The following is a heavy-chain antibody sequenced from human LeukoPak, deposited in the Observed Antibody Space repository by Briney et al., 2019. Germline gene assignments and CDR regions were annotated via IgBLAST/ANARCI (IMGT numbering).Heavy chain of an antibody. J-gene: IGHJ5*02. Sequence: SETLSLTCTVSGGSISSSSYYWGWIRQPPGKGLEWIGSIYYSGSTYYNPSLKSRVTISVDTSKNQFSLKLSSATAADTAVYYCASYAAAGMVNWFDPWGQGTLVTVSS. CDR3: ASYAAAGMVNWFDP. CDR2: IYYSGST. D-gene: IGHD6-13*01. V-gene: IGHV4-39*01. CDR1: GGSISSSSYY.